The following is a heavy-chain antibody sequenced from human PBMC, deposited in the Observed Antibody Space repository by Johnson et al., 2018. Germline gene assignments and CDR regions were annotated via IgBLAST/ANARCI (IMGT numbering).Heavy chain of an antibody. CDR3: AKDLGPDYYGLMDV. CDR1: GFTFNSHG. CDR2: IWYDGSNR. Sequence: VQLVESGGGVVLPGRSXRLSCAASGFTFNSHGMHWVRQAPGKGLEWVALIWYDGSNRYYADSVKGRFTISRDNSKNTLYLQMNSLRAEETAVYYWAKDLGPDYYGLMDVWGKGTTVTVSS. V-gene: IGHV3-33*06. J-gene: IGHJ6*03. D-gene: IGHD3-10*01.